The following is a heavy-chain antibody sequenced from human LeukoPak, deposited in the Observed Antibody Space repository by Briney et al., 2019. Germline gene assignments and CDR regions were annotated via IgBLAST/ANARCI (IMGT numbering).Heavy chain of an antibody. CDR2: IYSDGST. D-gene: IGHD1-26*01. J-gene: IGHJ4*02. CDR3: ARDRGGNYGATYFFDH. Sequence: GGSLRLSCAASGFTVSSNYMSWVRQAPGKGLEWVSVIYSDGSTYYADSVKDRFTISRDNSKNTLYLQMNSLRVDDTAVYYCARDRGGNYGATYFFDHWGQGTLVAVSS. CDR1: GFTVSSNY. V-gene: IGHV3-66*01.